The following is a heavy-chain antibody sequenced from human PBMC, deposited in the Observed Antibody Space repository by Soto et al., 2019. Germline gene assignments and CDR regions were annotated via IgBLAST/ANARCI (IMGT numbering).Heavy chain of an antibody. CDR3: ASSKQRMRFDY. CDR2: IIPILGIA. CDR1: GGTFSSYT. J-gene: IGHJ4*02. Sequence: QVQLVQSGAEVKKPGSSVKVSCKASGGTFSSYTISWVRQAPGQGLEWMGRIIPILGIANYAQKFQGRVTITADKSTSTADMELSSLSSEDTAVYYCASSKQRMRFDYWGQGTLVTVSS. D-gene: IGHD6-25*01. V-gene: IGHV1-69*02.